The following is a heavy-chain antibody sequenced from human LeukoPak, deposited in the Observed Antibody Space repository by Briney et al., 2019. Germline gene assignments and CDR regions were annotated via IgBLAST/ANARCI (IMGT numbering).Heavy chain of an antibody. V-gene: IGHV3-48*03. D-gene: IGHD3-10*01. J-gene: IGHJ4*02. CDR2: ISSSGSTI. CDR3: ARDKSSAYYGSGSYYDY. Sequence: GGSLRLSCAASGFTFSSYEMNWVRQAPGKGLEWVSYISSSGSTIYYADSVKGRFTISRDNAKNSLYLQMNSLRAEDTAVYYCARDKSSAYYGSGSYYDYWGQGTLVTVSS. CDR1: GFTFSSYE.